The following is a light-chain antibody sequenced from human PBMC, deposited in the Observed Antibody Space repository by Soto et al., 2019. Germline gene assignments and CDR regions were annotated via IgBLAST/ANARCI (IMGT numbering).Light chain of an antibody. Sequence: SYELTQAPSVSVAPGQTARMTCGGDNIGTKTVHWYQQRPGQAPVLVVYDDIDRPSGIPERFSGSNSGNTATLTITRVEAGDEADFYCQVWDNRTDHVVFGGGTKLTVL. V-gene: IGLV3-21*02. CDR1: NIGTKT. J-gene: IGLJ2*01. CDR2: DDI. CDR3: QVWDNRTDHVV.